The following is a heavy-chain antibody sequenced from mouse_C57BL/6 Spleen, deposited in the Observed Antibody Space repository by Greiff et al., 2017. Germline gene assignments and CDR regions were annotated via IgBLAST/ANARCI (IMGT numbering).Heavy chain of an antibody. CDR3: ANWGGYFDV. V-gene: IGHV1-54*01. J-gene: IGHJ1*03. Sequence: QVQLQQSGAELVRPGTSVKVSCKASGYAFTNYLIEWVKQRPGQGLEWIGVINPGSGGTNYNEKFKGKATLTADKSSSTAYMQLSSLTSEDSAVYYCANWGGYFDVWGTGTTVTVSS. CDR2: INPGSGGT. D-gene: IGHD4-1*01. CDR1: GYAFTNYL.